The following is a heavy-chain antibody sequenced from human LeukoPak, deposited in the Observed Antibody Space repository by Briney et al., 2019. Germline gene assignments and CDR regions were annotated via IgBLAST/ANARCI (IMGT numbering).Heavy chain of an antibody. J-gene: IGHJ4*02. D-gene: IGHD3-10*01. CDR3: ARGLYTMIRGVIIY. CDR1: GYTFTSYD. CDR2: MNPNSGNT. Sequence: ASVKVSCKASGYTFTSYDINWVRQATGQGLEWMGWMNPNSGNTGYAQKFQGRVTMTRNTSISTAYMELSSLRPEDTAVYYCARGLYTMIRGVIIYRGQRTLVTVSS. V-gene: IGHV1-8*01.